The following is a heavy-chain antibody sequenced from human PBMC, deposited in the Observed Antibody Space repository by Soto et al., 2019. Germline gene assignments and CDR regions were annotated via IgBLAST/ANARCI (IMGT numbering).Heavy chain of an antibody. V-gene: IGHV2-70*13. J-gene: IGHJ4*02. CDR1: GFSLSTSGMC. CDR2: IDWRDDK. Sequence: SGPTLVNPTQTLTLTCTFSGFSLSTSGMCVTWIRQPPGKALEWLALIDWRDDKYDSTSLKTRLTISKDTSKNQVVLTMTNVHPVDTATYYCARVVGAALDSWGQGTLVTVSS. D-gene: IGHD1-26*01. CDR3: ARVVGAALDS.